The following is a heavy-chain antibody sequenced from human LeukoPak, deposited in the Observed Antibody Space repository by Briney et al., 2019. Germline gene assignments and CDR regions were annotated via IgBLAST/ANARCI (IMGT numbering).Heavy chain of an antibody. Sequence: GGSLRLSCAASGFTFSSYSMNWVRQAPGKGLEWVAVISYDGTNKYYADSVKGRFTISRDNSKNTLYVQMNSLRAEDTAVYYCATKSLLGYTDYWGQGTLVTVSS. CDR3: ATKSLLGYTDY. CDR2: ISYDGTNK. CDR1: GFTFSSYS. V-gene: IGHV3-30*03. D-gene: IGHD3-10*01. J-gene: IGHJ4*02.